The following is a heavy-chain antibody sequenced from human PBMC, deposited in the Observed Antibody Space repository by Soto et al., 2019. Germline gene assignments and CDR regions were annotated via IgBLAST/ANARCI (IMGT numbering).Heavy chain of an antibody. CDR2: TSYDGSNK. CDR3: ARWGTTGGLDV. V-gene: IGHV3-30*19. CDR1: GFTFRRFV. D-gene: IGHD3-16*01. J-gene: IGHJ4*02. Sequence: QVQLVESGGGVVQPGTSLRLSCVGSGFTFRRFVIHWVRQAPGKGLEWVALTSYDGSNKYYDDSVKGRFTISRDNSRNPVDLQMDSLRFEETALYYCARWGTTGGLDVWGQGTVVSVSS.